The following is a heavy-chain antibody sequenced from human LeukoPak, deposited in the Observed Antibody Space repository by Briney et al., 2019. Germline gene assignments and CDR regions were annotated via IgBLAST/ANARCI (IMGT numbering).Heavy chain of an antibody. V-gene: IGHV1-18*04. CDR3: ARMDDSSSWHYYYYYGMDV. Sequence: ASVKVSCMASGDTFTGYYFHWVRPAPEQGREWMGWISAYNGNTNYAQKLQGRVTMTTDTSTSTAYMELRSLRSDDTAVYYCARMDDSSSWHYYYYYGMDVWGQGTTVTVSS. CDR1: GDTFTGYY. CDR2: ISAYNGNT. J-gene: IGHJ6*02. D-gene: IGHD6-13*01.